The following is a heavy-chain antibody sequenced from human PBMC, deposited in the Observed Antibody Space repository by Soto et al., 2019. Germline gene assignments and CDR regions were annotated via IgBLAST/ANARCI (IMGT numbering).Heavy chain of an antibody. CDR3: TTGIYYDILTGYHNVAY. CDR2: IKSKTDGGTA. CDR1: GFNLSHYW. J-gene: IGHJ4*02. D-gene: IGHD3-9*01. Sequence: PGGSLRLSCVASGFNLSHYWMTWVRPTAGKGLECVGRIKSKTDGGTADYAAPVKGRATISRDDSKNTVYLQMNSLKTEDTAVYYCTTGIYYDILTGYHNVAYWGQGALVNVSS. V-gene: IGHV3-15*01.